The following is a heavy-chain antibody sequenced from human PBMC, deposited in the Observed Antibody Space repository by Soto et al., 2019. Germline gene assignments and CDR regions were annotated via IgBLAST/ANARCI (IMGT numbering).Heavy chain of an antibody. CDR2: ISGSGGST. J-gene: IGHJ4*02. CDR3: AKDPSRSYGFGL. V-gene: IGHV3-23*01. Sequence: GGSLRLSCAASGFTFSSYAMSWVRQAPGKGLEWVSAISGSGGSTYYADSVKGRFTISRDNSKNTLYLQMNSLRAEDTTVYYCAKDPSRSYGFGLWGQGTLVTSPQ. D-gene: IGHD3-10*01. CDR1: GFTFSSYA.